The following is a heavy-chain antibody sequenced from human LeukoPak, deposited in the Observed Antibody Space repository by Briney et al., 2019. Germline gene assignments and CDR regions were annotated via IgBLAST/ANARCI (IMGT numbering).Heavy chain of an antibody. CDR3: ARAPPLGAGGEFDY. Sequence: ASVKVSCKASGYTFTGYYMHWVRQAPGQGLEWMGWISAYNGNTNYAQKLQGRVTMTTDTSTSTAYMELRSLRSGDTAVYYCARAPPLGAGGEFDYWGQGTLVTVSS. CDR2: ISAYNGNT. J-gene: IGHJ4*02. CDR1: GYTFTGYY. V-gene: IGHV1-18*04. D-gene: IGHD3-16*01.